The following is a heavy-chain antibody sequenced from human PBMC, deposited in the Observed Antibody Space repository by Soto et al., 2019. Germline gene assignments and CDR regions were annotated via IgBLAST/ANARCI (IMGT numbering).Heavy chain of an antibody. Sequence: PGGSLRLSCAASGFTFSSYAMSWVRQAPGKGLEWVSAISGSGGSTYYADSVKGRFTISRDNSKNTLYLQMNSLRAEDTAVYYCAKVEHSSSPVELNFDYWGQGTLVTVSS. CDR1: GFTFSSYA. CDR3: AKVEHSSSPVELNFDY. D-gene: IGHD6-6*01. CDR2: ISGSGGST. J-gene: IGHJ4*02. V-gene: IGHV3-23*01.